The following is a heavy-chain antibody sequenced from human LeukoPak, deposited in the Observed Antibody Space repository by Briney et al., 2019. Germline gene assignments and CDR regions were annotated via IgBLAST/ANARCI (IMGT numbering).Heavy chain of an antibody. CDR2: IYHSGST. V-gene: IGHV4-30-2*01. J-gene: IGHJ4*02. CDR1: GGSISSGGYY. Sequence: PSETLSLTCTVSGGSISSGGYYWSWIRQPPGKGLEWIGYIYHSGSTYYNPSLKSRVTISVDRSKNQFSLKLSSVTAADTAVYYCARVVILLEQWLVLGGEYYFDYWGQGTLVTVSS. CDR3: ARVVILLEQWLVLGGEYYFDY. D-gene: IGHD6-19*01.